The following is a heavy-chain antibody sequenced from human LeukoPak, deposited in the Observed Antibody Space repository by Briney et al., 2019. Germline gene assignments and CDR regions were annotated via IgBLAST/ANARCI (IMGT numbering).Heavy chain of an antibody. V-gene: IGHV4-38-2*01. CDR2: IYHSGST. CDR1: SYSISSGYY. CDR3: ASQLSHYSYYYYMDV. J-gene: IGHJ6*03. D-gene: IGHD1-1*01. Sequence: SETLSLTCAVSSYSISSGYYWGWIRQPPGKGLEWIGSIYHSGSTYYNPSLESRVTISVDTSKNQFSLKLSSVTAADTAVYYFASQLSHYSYYYYMDVWSKGPTVTVSS.